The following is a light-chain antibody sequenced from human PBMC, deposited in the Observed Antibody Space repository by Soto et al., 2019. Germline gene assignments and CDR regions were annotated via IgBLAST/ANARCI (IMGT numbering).Light chain of an antibody. CDR1: SSDVGSYNL. Sequence: QSALTQPASVSGYPGQSITISCTGTSSDVGSYNLVSWYQQHPGKAPKLMIYEGSKRPSGVSNRFSGSKSGNTASPTISGLQAEDEADYYCCSYAGSSTYVVFGGGTKLTVL. CDR2: EGS. V-gene: IGLV2-23*01. CDR3: CSYAGSSTYVV. J-gene: IGLJ2*01.